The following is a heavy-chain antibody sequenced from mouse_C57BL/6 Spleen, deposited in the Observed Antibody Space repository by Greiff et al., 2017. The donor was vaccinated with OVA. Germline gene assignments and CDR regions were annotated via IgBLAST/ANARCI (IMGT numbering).Heavy chain of an antibody. CDR3: ARSGDSYAMDY. J-gene: IGHJ4*01. CDR2: IYPGDGDT. V-gene: IGHV1-80*01. D-gene: IGHD3-1*01. Sequence: VKLMESGAELVKPGASVKISCKASGYAFSSYWMNWVKQRPGKGLEWIGQIYPGDGDTNYNGKFKGKATLTADKSSSTAYMQLSSLTSEDSAVYFCARSGDSYAMDYWGQGTSVTVSS. CDR1: GYAFSSYW.